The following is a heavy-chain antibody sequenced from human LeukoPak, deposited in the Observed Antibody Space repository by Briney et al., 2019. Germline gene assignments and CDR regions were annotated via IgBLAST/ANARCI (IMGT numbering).Heavy chain of an antibody. D-gene: IGHD2-2*01. CDR3: ARLDLLVVPAAINRDDP. Sequence: ASVKVSCKASGYTFTGYYMHWVRQAPGQGLEWMGWINPNSGGTNYAQKFQGRVTMTRDTSISTAYMELSRLRSDDTAVYYCARLDLLVVPAAINRDDPWGQGTRVSV. CDR2: INPNSGGT. V-gene: IGHV1-2*02. CDR1: GYTFTGYY. J-gene: IGHJ5*02.